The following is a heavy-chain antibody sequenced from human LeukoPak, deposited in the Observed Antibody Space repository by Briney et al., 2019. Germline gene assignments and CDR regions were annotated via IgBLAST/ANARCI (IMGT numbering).Heavy chain of an antibody. J-gene: IGHJ2*01. CDR1: GGSFSGYY. D-gene: IGHD2-2*01. CDR3: ARGIVLVPAAKEYFDL. Sequence: SETLSLTCVVYGGSFSGYYWSWIRQPPGKGLEWIGEINHSGSTNYNPSLKSRVTISVDTSKNQFSLKLSSVTAADTSVYYCARGIVLVPAAKEYFDLWGRGTLVTVSS. CDR2: INHSGST. V-gene: IGHV4-34*01.